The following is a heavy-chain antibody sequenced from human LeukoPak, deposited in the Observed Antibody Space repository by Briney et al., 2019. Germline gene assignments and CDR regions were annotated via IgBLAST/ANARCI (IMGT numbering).Heavy chain of an antibody. CDR3: ARGAYNPNPPYYYYFMDV. V-gene: IGHV3-53*01. CDR2: TYSGDRA. J-gene: IGHJ6*03. Sequence: GGSLTLSCAASGFIVSSTYMSWARQAPGKGLEWPSLTYSGDRATYADSVKGRFTVSSDKLQNAGYLQMNSLRAEDTAVYYCARGAYNPNPPYYYYFMDVWGKGTTVTISS. CDR1: GFIVSSTY. D-gene: IGHD5-24*01.